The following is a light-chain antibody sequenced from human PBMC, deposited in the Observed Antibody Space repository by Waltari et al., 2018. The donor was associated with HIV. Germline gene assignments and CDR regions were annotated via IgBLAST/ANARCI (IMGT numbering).Light chain of an antibody. CDR3: QQYSSYPLT. CDR2: GAS. V-gene: IGKV1-16*02. J-gene: IGKJ4*01. CDR1: QGISSY. Sequence: DIQMTQSPSSLSASVGDRVTITCRASQGISSYLAWFQQKPGKAPKSLIYGASSLQSGVPSNFSGSGSGTDFTLTINGLQPEDFATDYCQQYSSYPLTFGGGTTVEIK.